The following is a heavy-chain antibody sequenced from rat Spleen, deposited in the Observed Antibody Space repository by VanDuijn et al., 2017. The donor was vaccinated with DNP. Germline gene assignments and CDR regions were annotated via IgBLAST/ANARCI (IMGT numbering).Heavy chain of an antibody. V-gene: IGHV2-30*01. D-gene: IGHD1-3*01. J-gene: IGHJ4*01. CDR1: GFSLTSYT. Sequence: QVQLKESGPGLVQPSQTLSLTCTVSGFSLTSYTVHWVRQPTGKGLEWMGIIWTGGSTDYNSALKSRLSFSKATSKSQVFLKLNSLQTEDTATYYCASTLVNYGTYGYYAMDAWGQGTSVTVSS. CDR3: ASTLVNYGTYGYYAMDA. CDR2: IWTGGST.